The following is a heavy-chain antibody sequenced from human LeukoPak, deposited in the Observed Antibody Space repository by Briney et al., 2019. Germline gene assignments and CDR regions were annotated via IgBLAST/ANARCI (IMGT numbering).Heavy chain of an antibody. Sequence: RAGGSLRLSCRTSGFILSNYGMNWVRQAPGKGPEWVSGISGGGGGTYYADSVKGRFTISRVNSKNTVFLQMDSLRVEDTAVYYCAKSVEYSNYRKFGDWGQGTLVTVSS. D-gene: IGHD6-6*01. V-gene: IGHV3-23*01. CDR1: GFILSNYG. J-gene: IGHJ4*02. CDR2: ISGGGGGT. CDR3: AKSVEYSNYRKFGD.